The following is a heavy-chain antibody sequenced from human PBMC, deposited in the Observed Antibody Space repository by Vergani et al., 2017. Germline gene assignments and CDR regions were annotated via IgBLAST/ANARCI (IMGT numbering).Heavy chain of an antibody. D-gene: IGHD3-22*01. CDR3: ARGARHYDSSGFDY. Sequence: QVQLQQWGAGLLKPSETLSLTCAVYGGSFSGYYWSWIRQPPGKGLEWIGYIYHSGSTYYNPSLKSRVTISVDRSKNQFSLKLSSVTAADTAVYYCARGARHYDSSGFDYWGQGTLVTVSS. J-gene: IGHJ4*02. V-gene: IGHV4-34*01. CDR2: IYHSGST. CDR1: GGSFSGYY.